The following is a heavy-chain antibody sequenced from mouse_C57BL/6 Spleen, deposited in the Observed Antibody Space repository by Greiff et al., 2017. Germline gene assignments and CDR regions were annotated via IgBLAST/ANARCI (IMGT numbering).Heavy chain of an antibody. Sequence: QVQLQQSGAELVRPGASVKLSCKASGYTFTDYYINWVKQRPGQGLEWIARIYPGSGNTYYNEKFKGKATLTAEKSSSTAYMQLSSLTSEDSAVYFCAISSDGSSDYGGQGTTLTVSA. D-gene: IGHD1-1*01. J-gene: IGHJ2*01. CDR2: IYPGSGNT. CDR3: AISSDGSSDY. CDR1: GYTFTDYY. V-gene: IGHV1-76*01.